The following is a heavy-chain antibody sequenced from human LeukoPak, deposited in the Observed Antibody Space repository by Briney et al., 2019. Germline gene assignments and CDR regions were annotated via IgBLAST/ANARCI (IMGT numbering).Heavy chain of an antibody. V-gene: IGHV4-39*07. CDR3: ARDYSSSSWFDP. D-gene: IGHD6-13*01. CDR2: IYYSGST. Sequence: SETLSLTCTVSGGSISSSSYYWGWIRQPPGKGLEWIGSIYYSGSTYYNPSLKSLVTISVDTSKNQFSLKLSSVTAADTAVYYCARDYSSSSWFDPWGQGTLVTVSS. J-gene: IGHJ5*02. CDR1: GGSISSSSYY.